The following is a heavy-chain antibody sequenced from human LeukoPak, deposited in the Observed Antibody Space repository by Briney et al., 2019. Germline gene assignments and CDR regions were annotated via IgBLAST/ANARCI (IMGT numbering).Heavy chain of an antibody. CDR2: IYTSGST. CDR3: ATSIAARFDY. CDR1: GGSISSGSYY. J-gene: IGHJ4*02. V-gene: IGHV4-61*02. D-gene: IGHD6-6*01. Sequence: SQTLSLTCTVSGGSISSGSYYWSWIRQPAGKGLEWIGRIYTSGSTNYNPSLKSRVTMSVDTSKNQFSLKLSSVTAADTAVYYCATSIAARFDYWGQGTLVTVSS.